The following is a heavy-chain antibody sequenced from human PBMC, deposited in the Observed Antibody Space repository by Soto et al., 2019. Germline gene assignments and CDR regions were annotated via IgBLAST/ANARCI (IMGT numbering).Heavy chain of an antibody. CDR3: ASIPSRYKEFDY. CDR2: IWYDGSNK. V-gene: IGHV3-33*01. Sequence: PGGSLRLSCAASGFTFSSYGMHWVRQAPGKGLEWVAVIWYDGSNKYYADSVKGRFTISRDNSKNTLYLQMNSLRAEDTAVYYCASIPSRYKEFDYWGQGTLVTVSS. CDR1: GFTFSSYG. J-gene: IGHJ4*02. D-gene: IGHD3-9*01.